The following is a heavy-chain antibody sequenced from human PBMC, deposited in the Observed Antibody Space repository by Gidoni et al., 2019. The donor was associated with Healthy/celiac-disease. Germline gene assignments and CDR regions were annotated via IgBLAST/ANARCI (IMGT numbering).Heavy chain of an antibody. D-gene: IGHD4-17*01. J-gene: IGHJ2*01. CDR1: GFTFDDYA. CDR3: AKVHDIDYGGNPYYWYFDL. CDR2: ISWNSGSI. V-gene: IGHV3-9*01. Sequence: EVQLVESGGGLVQPGRSLRLSCAASGFTFDDYAMHWVRQAPGKGLEWVSGISWNSGSIGYADSVKGRFTISRDNAKNSLYLQMNSLRAEDTALYYCAKVHDIDYGGNPYYWYFDLWGRGTLVTVSS.